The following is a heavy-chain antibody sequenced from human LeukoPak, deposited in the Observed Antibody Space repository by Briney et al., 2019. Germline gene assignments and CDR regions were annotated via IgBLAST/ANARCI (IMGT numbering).Heavy chain of an antibody. CDR3: ARDRGGYSSGWYVFDY. CDR1: GYTFTSYG. D-gene: IGHD6-19*01. J-gene: IGHJ4*02. Sequence: ASVKVSCKASGYTFTSYGISWVRQAPGQGLEWMGGIIPIFGTANYAQKFQGRVTITADESTSTAYMELSSLRSEDTAVYYCARDRGGYSSGWYVFDYWGQGTLVTVSS. CDR2: IIPIFGTA. V-gene: IGHV1-69*13.